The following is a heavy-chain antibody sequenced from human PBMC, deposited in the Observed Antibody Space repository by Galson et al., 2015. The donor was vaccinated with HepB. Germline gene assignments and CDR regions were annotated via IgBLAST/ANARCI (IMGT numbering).Heavy chain of an antibody. J-gene: IGHJ2*01. CDR1: GGTFSSYA. Sequence: SVKVSCKASGGTFSSYAISWVRQAPGQGLEWMGGIIPIFGTANYAQKFQGRVTITADESTSTAYMELSSLRSEDTAVYYCARGGSGVRWFHWYFDLWGRGTLVTVSS. D-gene: IGHD4-23*01. CDR3: ARGGSGVRWFHWYFDL. V-gene: IGHV1-69*13. CDR2: IIPIFGTA.